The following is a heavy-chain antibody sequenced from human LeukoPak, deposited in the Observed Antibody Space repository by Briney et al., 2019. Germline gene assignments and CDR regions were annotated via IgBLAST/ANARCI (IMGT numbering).Heavy chain of an antibody. CDR1: GGSISSGSYY. Sequence: SSETLSLTCTVSGGSISSGSYYWSWIRQPAGKGLEWIGRIYTSGSTNYNPSLKSRVTISVDTSKNQFSLKLSSVTAADTAVYYCARHRGAHTIFGDFDYWGQGTLVTVSS. CDR3: ARHRGAHTIFGDFDY. CDR2: IYTSGST. J-gene: IGHJ4*02. V-gene: IGHV4-61*02. D-gene: IGHD3-3*01.